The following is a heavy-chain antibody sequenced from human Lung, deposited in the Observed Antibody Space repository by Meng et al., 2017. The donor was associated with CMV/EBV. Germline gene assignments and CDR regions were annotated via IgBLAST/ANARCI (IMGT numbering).Heavy chain of an antibody. D-gene: IGHD3-3*01. J-gene: IGHJ6*02. CDR2: IYYSGST. CDR1: GGSISSYY. CDR3: ARSDFWSGYGMDV. Sequence: GSXRLXCTVSGGSISSYYWSWIRQPPGKGLEWIGYIYYSGSTNYNPSLKSRVTISVDTSKNQFSLKLSSVTAADTAVYYCARSDFWSGYGMDVWGQGTPVTVAS. V-gene: IGHV4-59*01.